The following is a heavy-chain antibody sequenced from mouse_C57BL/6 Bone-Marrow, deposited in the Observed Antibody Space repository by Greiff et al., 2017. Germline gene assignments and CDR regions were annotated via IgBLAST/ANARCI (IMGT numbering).Heavy chain of an antibody. CDR2: IYPYNDGT. CDR3: ARGMFTTVVANPFAY. CDR1: GYTFTSYV. Sequence: VQLKESGPELVKPGASVKMSCKASGYTFTSYVMHWVKQKPGQGLEWIGYIYPYNDGTKYNEKFKGKATLTSDKSSSTAYMELSSLTSEDSAVYYCARGMFTTVVANPFAYWGQGTLVTVSA. J-gene: IGHJ3*01. D-gene: IGHD1-1*01. V-gene: IGHV1-14*01.